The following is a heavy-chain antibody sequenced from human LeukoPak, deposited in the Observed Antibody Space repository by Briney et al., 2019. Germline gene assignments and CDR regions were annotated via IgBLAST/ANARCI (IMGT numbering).Heavy chain of an antibody. CDR2: ISGSGGST. Sequence: PGGSLRLSCAASGFTFSSYAMSWVRQAPGKGLEWVSAISGSGGSTYYADSVKGRFTISRDNSKNTLYLQMNSLRAEDTAVYYCAKDGETSFGVVTPYFDYWGRGTLVTVSS. D-gene: IGHD3-3*01. CDR3: AKDGETSFGVVTPYFDY. J-gene: IGHJ4*02. V-gene: IGHV3-23*01. CDR1: GFTFSSYA.